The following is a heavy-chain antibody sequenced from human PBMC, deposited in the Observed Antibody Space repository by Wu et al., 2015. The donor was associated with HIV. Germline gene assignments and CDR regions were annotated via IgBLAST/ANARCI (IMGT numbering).Heavy chain of an antibody. CDR3: ARDRYYYDSSGYYRRDYYYYMDV. D-gene: IGHD3-22*01. V-gene: IGHV1-46*02. CDR1: RGTFNNFA. Sequence: QVRLVQSGAEVKKPGSSVKVSCKASRGTFNNFAYSWVRQAPGQGLEWMGIINPSGGSTSYAQKFQGRVTMTRDTSTSTVYMELSSLRSEDTAVYYCARDRYYYDSSGYYRRDYYYYMDVWGKGTTVTVSS. J-gene: IGHJ6*03. CDR2: INPSGGST.